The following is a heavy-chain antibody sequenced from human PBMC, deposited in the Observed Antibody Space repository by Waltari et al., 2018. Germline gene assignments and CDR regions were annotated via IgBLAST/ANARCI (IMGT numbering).Heavy chain of an antibody. Sequence: EVQFVESGGGLVQPGGSLRLSCAASGFTFNTYWVHWVRQAPGKGLEWVSRINPDGSSTNYADSVKGRFTISRDNARDTLYLQMNSLTVEDTAVYYCARVQILADDVFNGWGQGTMVTVSS. V-gene: IGHV3-74*01. CDR1: GFTFNTYW. CDR3: ARVQILADDVFNG. D-gene: IGHD3-3*01. J-gene: IGHJ3*01. CDR2: INPDGSST.